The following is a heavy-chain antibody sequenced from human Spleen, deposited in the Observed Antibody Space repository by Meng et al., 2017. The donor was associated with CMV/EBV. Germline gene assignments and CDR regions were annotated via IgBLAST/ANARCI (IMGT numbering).Heavy chain of an antibody. D-gene: IGHD5-18*01. CDR2: LNPNSSTT. Sequence: FTVYYMHWVQHALPRPREWVASLNPNSSTTNFTNLFPLPLPLPRHPSISTAYMELSRLRSDDTAIYYCARHPAYSYGYPMSPNWFDPWGQGTLVTVSS. CDR1: FTVYY. V-gene: IGHV1-2*02. CDR3: ARHPAYSYGYPMSPNWFDP. J-gene: IGHJ5*02.